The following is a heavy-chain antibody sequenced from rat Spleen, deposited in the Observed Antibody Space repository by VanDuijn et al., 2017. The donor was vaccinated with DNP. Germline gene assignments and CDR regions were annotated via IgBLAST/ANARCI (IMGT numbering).Heavy chain of an antibody. V-gene: IGHV5-46*01. J-gene: IGHJ2*01. CDR3: TRESAFDY. Sequence: EVQLVESGGGLVQAGRSLKLSCAASGFTFSSFPMAWVRQAPTKGLEWVATISTSGGSTYYRDSVKGRFTISRDNAKSTLYLQMNSLRSEDTATYYCTRESAFDYWGQGVMVTVSS. CDR1: GFTFSSFP. CDR2: ISTSGGST.